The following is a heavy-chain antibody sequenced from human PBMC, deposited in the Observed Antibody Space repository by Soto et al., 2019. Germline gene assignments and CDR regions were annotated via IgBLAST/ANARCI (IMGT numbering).Heavy chain of an antibody. V-gene: IGHV3-7*03. CDR1: GFTFSSYW. CDR3: ARIAASGRGLDY. CDR2: IKQDGSEE. D-gene: IGHD6-13*01. Sequence: EVQLVESGGGLVQPGGSLRLSCVDSGFTFSSYWMSWVRQAPVKGLEWVGNIKQDGSEENYADSVKGRFTISRDNAKNPMKLQMNSLRVEDKAVYYCARIAASGRGLDYWGQGTTVVVSS. J-gene: IGHJ6*02.